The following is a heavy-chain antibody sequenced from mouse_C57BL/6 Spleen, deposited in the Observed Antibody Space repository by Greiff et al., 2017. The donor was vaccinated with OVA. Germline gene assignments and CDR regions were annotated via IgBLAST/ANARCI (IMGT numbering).Heavy chain of an antibody. CDR1: GFSFNTYA. Sequence: DVMLVESGGGLVQPKGSLKLSCAASGFSFNTYAMNWVRQAPGKGLEWVARIRSKSNNYATYYADSVKDRFTISRDDSESMLYLQMNNLKTEDTAMYYCVREENYSNSFAYWGQGTLVTVSA. CDR2: IRSKSNNYAT. D-gene: IGHD2-5*01. CDR3: VREENYSNSFAY. V-gene: IGHV10-1*01. J-gene: IGHJ3*01.